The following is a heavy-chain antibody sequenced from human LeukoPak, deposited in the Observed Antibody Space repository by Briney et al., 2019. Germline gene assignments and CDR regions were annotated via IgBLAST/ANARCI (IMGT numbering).Heavy chain of an antibody. D-gene: IGHD2-2*01. Sequence: SVKVSRKASGGTFSSYAISWVRQAPGQGLEWMGGIIPIFGTANYAQKFQGRVTITADESTSTAYMELSSLRSEDTAVYYCARAFRYHLSYFDYWGQGTLVTVSS. V-gene: IGHV1-69*13. CDR1: GGTFSSYA. CDR3: ARAFRYHLSYFDY. J-gene: IGHJ4*02. CDR2: IIPIFGTA.